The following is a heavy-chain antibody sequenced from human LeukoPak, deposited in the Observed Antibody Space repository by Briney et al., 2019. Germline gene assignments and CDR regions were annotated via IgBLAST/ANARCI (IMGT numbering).Heavy chain of an antibody. V-gene: IGHV3-64*01. D-gene: IGHD1-1*01. Sequence: PGGSLRLSCGASGFTFSSFAMHWVRQSPGKGLEYISAISSDASRTYYANSVKGRFSISRDNPKNTPYLQMGSLRAEDMAVYYCARRDWNLGYFDYWGPGTLVTVSS. J-gene: IGHJ4*02. CDR2: ISSDASRT. CDR3: ARRDWNLGYFDY. CDR1: GFTFSSFA.